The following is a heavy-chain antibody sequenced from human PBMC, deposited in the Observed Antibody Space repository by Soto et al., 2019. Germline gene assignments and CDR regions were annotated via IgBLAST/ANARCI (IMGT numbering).Heavy chain of an antibody. J-gene: IGHJ3*02. Sequence: QVQLVQSGPEVKKPGASVKVSCKAAGYTFTNYGITWVRPAPGQGLEWMGWIITYSGNTNYAQKLQDGVSLTADTTTSTAYMELRSLRSDDTGVYYCARIPVYSTTGYYAFDIWGQGTLVTVSS. CDR3: ARIPVYSTTGYYAFDI. CDR2: IITYSGNT. CDR1: GYTFTNYG. D-gene: IGHD6-13*01. V-gene: IGHV1-18*01.